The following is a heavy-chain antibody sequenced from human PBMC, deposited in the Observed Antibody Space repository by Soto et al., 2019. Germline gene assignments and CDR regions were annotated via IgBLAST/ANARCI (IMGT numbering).Heavy chain of an antibody. D-gene: IGHD1-26*01. CDR1: GFTFISSF. CDR2: INQDGGGT. CDR3: SGAESPDTAYFSLY. V-gene: IGHV3-7*03. Sequence: PGGSLRLSCVVSGFTFISSFMGWVRQAPGKGLEWVANINQDGGGTYYVDSVKGRFTISRDTSNGIAYLQMNSLNIEDSAVYYCSGAESPDTAYFSLYWGQGTPVTVSS. J-gene: IGHJ4*02.